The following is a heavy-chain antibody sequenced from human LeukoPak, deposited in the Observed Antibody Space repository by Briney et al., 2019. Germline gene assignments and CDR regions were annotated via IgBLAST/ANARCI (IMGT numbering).Heavy chain of an antibody. CDR3: ARQHYYDSSGHFIDY. CDR1: GGSFSGYY. CDR2: INHSGST. V-gene: IGHV4-34*01. J-gene: IGHJ4*02. D-gene: IGHD3-22*01. Sequence: PSETLSLTCAVYGGSFSGYYWSWIRQPPGKGLEWIGEINHSGSTNYNPSLKSRVTISVDTSKNQFSLKLSSVTAADTAVYYCARQHYYDSSGHFIDYWGQGTLVTVSS.